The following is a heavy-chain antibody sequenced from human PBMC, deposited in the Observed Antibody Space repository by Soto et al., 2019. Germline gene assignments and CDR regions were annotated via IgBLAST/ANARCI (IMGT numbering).Heavy chain of an antibody. CDR3: VSYRGAFYFDH. CDR2: VYYGGT. D-gene: IGHD4-4*01. J-gene: IGHJ4*02. Sequence: PWETLSLTCTVSGGSMSSNYWSWIRQSPAKGLEWIGFVYYGGTNYNPSFESRVTMSVDTPKKQFSLELTDVTAADTAVYYCVSYRGAFYFDHWGQGTLVTVSS. V-gene: IGHV4-59*01. CDR1: GGSMSSNY.